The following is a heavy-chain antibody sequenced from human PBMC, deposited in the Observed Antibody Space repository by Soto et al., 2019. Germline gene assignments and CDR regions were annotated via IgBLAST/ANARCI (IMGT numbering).Heavy chain of an antibody. J-gene: IGHJ3*01. Sequence: EVQLLESGGGLVQPGGSLRLSCAASGFTFSSFVMNWVRQAPGKGLEWVSTISPGADVSHYTDSVKGRFTISRDNSRRTLHLQMAPLRVEVAAVYFCVRRAITATTKWGAFDVWGQGTAVTVSS. V-gene: IGHV3-23*01. CDR3: VRRAITATTKWGAFDV. CDR2: ISPGADVS. CDR1: GFTFSSFV. D-gene: IGHD1-20*01.